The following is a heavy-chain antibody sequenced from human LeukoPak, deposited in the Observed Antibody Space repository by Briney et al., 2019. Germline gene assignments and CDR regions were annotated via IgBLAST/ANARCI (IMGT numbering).Heavy chain of an antibody. D-gene: IGHD2-2*01. CDR2: IRQDGSDK. CDR1: GFTFTAHW. CDR3: ARLSDTEGSSTSYRASDI. V-gene: IGHV3-7*01. J-gene: IGHJ3*02. Sequence: GGSLRLSCAASGFTFTAHWMSWVRQAPGKGLEWVANIRQDGSDKHYLESVKGRFTISRDNAKNSLYLQMNSLRAEDTAVYYCARLSDTEGSSTSYRASDIWGQGTLVTVSS.